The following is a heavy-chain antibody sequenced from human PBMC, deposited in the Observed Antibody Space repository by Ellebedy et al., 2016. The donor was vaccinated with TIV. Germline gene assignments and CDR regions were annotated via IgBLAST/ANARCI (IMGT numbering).Heavy chain of an antibody. J-gene: IGHJ5*02. CDR2: INHSGST. D-gene: IGHD1-14*01. CDR1: GGSFSGYY. Sequence: SETLSLXXAVYGGSFSGYYWSWIRQPPGKGLEWIGEINHSGSTNYNPSLKSRVTISVDTSKNQFSLKLSSVTAADTAVYYCARASPPTPWGQGTLVTVSS. CDR3: ARASPPTP. V-gene: IGHV4-34*01.